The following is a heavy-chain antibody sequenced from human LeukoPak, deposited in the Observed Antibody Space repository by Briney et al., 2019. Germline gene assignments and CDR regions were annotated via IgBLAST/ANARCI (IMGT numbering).Heavy chain of an antibody. Sequence: PSETLSLTCTVSGGSISSYYWSWIRQPAGKGLEWIGRIYTSGSTNYNPSLKSRVTMSVDTSKNQFSLKLSSVTAADTAVYYCARGKAQQLGPRFDYWGQGTLVTVSS. D-gene: IGHD6-13*01. V-gene: IGHV4-4*07. CDR3: ARGKAQQLGPRFDY. CDR1: GGSISSYY. CDR2: IYTSGST. J-gene: IGHJ4*02.